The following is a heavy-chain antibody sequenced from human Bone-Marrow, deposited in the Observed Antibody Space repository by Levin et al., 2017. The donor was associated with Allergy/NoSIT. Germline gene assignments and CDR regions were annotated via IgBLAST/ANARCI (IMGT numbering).Heavy chain of an antibody. D-gene: IGHD3-10*01. Sequence: GGSLRLSCAASGFTVSSNYMSWVRQAPGKGLEWVSVIYSGGSTYYADSVKGRFTISRDNSKNTLYLQMNSLRAEDTAVYYCARLARGVMVSPWYFDLWGRGTLVTVSS. V-gene: IGHV3-53*01. CDR2: IYSGGST. J-gene: IGHJ2*01. CDR3: ARLARGVMVSPWYFDL. CDR1: GFTVSSNY.